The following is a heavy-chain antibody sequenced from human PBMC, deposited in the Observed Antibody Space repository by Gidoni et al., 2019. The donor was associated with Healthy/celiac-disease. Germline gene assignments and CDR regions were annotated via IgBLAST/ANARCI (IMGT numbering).Heavy chain of an antibody. CDR3: AKDLRRGYSYGFFTHSTNWFDP. J-gene: IGHJ5*02. V-gene: IGHV3-23*01. CDR2: ISGSGGST. Sequence: EVQLLESGGGLVQPGGSLRLSCAASGFTFSSYAMSWVRQAPGKGLEWVSAISGSGGSTYYADSVKGRFTISRDNSKNTLYLQMNSLRAEDTAVYYCAKDLRRGYSYGFFTHSTNWFDPWGQGTLVTVSS. D-gene: IGHD5-18*01. CDR1: GFTFSSYA.